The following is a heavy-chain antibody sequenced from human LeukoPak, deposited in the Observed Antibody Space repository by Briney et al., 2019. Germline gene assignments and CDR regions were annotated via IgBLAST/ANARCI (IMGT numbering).Heavy chain of an antibody. J-gene: IGHJ4*02. CDR3: ARRGAGGVDFDY. CDR2: IHYSGST. V-gene: IGHV4-31*03. Sequence: SETLSLTCTVSGDSISSGGYYWSWIRQHPGKGLEWIGFIHYSGSTHYNPPLKSRVTISVDTSKNQFSLRLSSVTAADTAVYYCARRGAGGVDFDYWGQGTLVTVSS. D-gene: IGHD1-14*01. CDR1: GDSISSGGYY.